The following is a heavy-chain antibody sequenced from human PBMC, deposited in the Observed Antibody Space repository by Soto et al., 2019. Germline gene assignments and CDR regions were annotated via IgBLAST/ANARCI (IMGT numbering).Heavy chain of an antibody. V-gene: IGHV4-31*03. CDR3: ARRPSGYELYYFDY. Sequence: TLSLTCTVSGGSISSGCYYWSWIRQHPGKGLEWIGYIYYSGSTYYNPSLKSRVTISVDTSKNQFSLKLSSVTAADTAVYYCARRPSGYELYYFDYWGQGTLVTVSS. CDR2: IYYSGST. CDR1: GGSISSGCYY. J-gene: IGHJ4*02. D-gene: IGHD5-12*01.